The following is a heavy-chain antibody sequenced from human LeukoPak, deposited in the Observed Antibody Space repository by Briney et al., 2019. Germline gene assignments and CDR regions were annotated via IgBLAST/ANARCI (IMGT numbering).Heavy chain of an antibody. CDR2: IKQDGSEK. J-gene: IGHJ6*02. CDR1: GFTFSSYW. V-gene: IGHV3-7*01. CDR3: ARDFSGYDSASYYYGMDV. D-gene: IGHD5-12*01. Sequence: PGGSLRLSCAASGFTFSSYWMSWVRQAPGKGLELVANIKQDGSEKYYVDSVKGRFTISRDNAKNSLYLQMNSLRAEDTAVYYCARDFSGYDSASYYYGMDVWGQGTTVTVSS.